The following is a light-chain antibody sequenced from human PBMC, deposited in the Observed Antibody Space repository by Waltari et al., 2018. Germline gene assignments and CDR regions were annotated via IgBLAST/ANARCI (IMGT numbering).Light chain of an antibody. CDR3: SSYAGTNNVV. V-gene: IGLV2-8*01. CDR2: EVS. Sequence: QSALTQPPSASGSPGQSVTISRTATSSDVGGFNYVSWYQQHPGKVPKLMIYEVSKRPSGVPDRFSGSKSGNTASLTVSGLQAEDEGDYYCSSYAGTNNVVFGGGTKLTVL. J-gene: IGLJ2*01. CDR1: SSDVGGFNY.